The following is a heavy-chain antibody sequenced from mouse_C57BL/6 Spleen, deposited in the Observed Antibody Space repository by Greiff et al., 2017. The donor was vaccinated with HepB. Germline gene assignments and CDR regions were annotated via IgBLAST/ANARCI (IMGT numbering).Heavy chain of an antibody. V-gene: IGHV5-4*01. CDR1: GFTFSSYA. D-gene: IGHD4-1*01. J-gene: IGHJ2*01. CDR3: AREGGTGSFDY. Sequence: EVHLVESGGGLVKPGGSLKLSCAASGFTFSSYAMSWVRQTPEKRLEWVATISDGGSYTYYPDNVKGRFTISRDNAKNNLYLQMSHLKSEDTAMYYCAREGGTGSFDYWGQGTTLTVSS. CDR2: ISDGGSYT.